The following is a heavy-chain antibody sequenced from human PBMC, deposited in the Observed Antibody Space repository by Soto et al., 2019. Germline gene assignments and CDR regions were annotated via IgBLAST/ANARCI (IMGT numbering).Heavy chain of an antibody. CDR2: ISYDGSNK. Sequence: GGSLRLSCAASGFTFSSYGMHWVRQAPGKRLEWVAVISYDGSNKYYADSVKGRFTISRDNSKNTLYLQMNSLRAEDTAVYYCAIVQVGNYDILTGYFDAFDIWGQGTMVTVSS. CDR3: AIVQVGNYDILTGYFDAFDI. D-gene: IGHD3-9*01. V-gene: IGHV3-30*03. CDR1: GFTFSSYG. J-gene: IGHJ3*02.